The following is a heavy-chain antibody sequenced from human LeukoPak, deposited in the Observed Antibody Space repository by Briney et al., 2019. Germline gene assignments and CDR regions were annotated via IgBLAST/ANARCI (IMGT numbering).Heavy chain of an antibody. D-gene: IGHD5-18*01. Sequence: SETPSLTCTVSGGSISSSSYYWGWIRQPPGKGLEWIGSIYYSGSTYYNPSLKSRVTISVDRSKNQFSLKLSSVTAADTAVYYCARGQRGYSYGWPYFDYWGQGTLVTVSS. J-gene: IGHJ4*02. CDR1: GGSISSSSYY. CDR2: IYYSGST. CDR3: ARGQRGYSYGWPYFDY. V-gene: IGHV4-39*07.